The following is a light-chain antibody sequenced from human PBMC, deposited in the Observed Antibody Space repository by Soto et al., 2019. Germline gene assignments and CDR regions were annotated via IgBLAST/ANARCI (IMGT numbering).Light chain of an antibody. V-gene: IGKV3-20*01. J-gene: IGKJ1*01. Sequence: EIVLTQSPGTLSLSPGERATLSCRASQSVSSNYLAWYQQKPGQAPRPLIYGASSRATGIPDRFSGSGAGADFPLTISRLEPEDFAVYYCQQYGSSPWTFGQGTKVEIK. CDR2: GAS. CDR3: QQYGSSPWT. CDR1: QSVSSNY.